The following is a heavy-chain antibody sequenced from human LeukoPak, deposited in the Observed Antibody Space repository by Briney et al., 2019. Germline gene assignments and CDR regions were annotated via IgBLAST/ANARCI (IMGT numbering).Heavy chain of an antibody. J-gene: IGHJ4*02. CDR3: AKDFDDYVWGSYHHDY. D-gene: IGHD3-16*02. V-gene: IGHV3-23*01. Sequence: GGSLRLSCAASGFTFSSYAMSWVRQAPGKGLEWVSAISGSGGSTYYADSVKGRFTISRDNSKNTLYLQMNSLRAEDTAVYYCAKDFDDYVWGSYHHDYWGQGTLVTVSS. CDR2: ISGSGGST. CDR1: GFTFSSYA.